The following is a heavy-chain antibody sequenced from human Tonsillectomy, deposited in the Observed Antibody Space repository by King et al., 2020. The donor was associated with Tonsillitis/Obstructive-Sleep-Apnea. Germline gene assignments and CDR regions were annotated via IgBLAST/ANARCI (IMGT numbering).Heavy chain of an antibody. CDR3: ARAATGIGDAFDI. Sequence: VQLVESGGGLVQPGGSLRLSCAASEFTFSIYWMHWVRQAPGKGLVWVSRMNGDGRTRNYADSVKGRFAISRDNAKNTLYLQMNSLRAEDTAVYYCARAATGIGDAFDIWGQGTMITVSS. CDR1: EFTFSIYW. CDR2: MNGDGRTR. D-gene: IGHD5-12*01. V-gene: IGHV3-74*01. J-gene: IGHJ3*02.